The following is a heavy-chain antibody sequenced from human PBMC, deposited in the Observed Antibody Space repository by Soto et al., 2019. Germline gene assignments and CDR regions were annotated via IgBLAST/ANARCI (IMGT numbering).Heavy chain of an antibody. D-gene: IGHD2-15*01. Sequence: SETLSLTCTVSGGSLSSGSYYWSWIRQPPGKGLEWIGYTYYSGSTTYNPSLKSRVTISVDTSRNQFSLNLTSVTAAERAMYTVGRGVKFGATGSSGFGYWGKEPRSPSPQ. J-gene: IGHJ4*01. CDR1: GGSLSSGSYY. CDR3: GRGVKFGATGSSGFGY. CDR2: TYYSGST. V-gene: IGHV4-61*01.